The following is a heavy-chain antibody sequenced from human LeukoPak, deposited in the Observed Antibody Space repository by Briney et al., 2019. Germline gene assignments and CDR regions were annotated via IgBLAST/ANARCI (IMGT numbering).Heavy chain of an antibody. CDR3: ARSSEGRYYYDSSGFSYYYYYMDV. CDR1: GGSISSYY. Sequence: PSETLSLTCTVSGGSISSYYWSWIRQPAGKGLEWIGRIETSGNTNYKPSLKSRVTISVDTSKNQFSLKLSSVTAADTAVYYCARSSEGRYYYDSSGFSYYYYYMDVWGKGTTVTISS. V-gene: IGHV4-4*07. D-gene: IGHD3-22*01. CDR2: IETSGNT. J-gene: IGHJ6*03.